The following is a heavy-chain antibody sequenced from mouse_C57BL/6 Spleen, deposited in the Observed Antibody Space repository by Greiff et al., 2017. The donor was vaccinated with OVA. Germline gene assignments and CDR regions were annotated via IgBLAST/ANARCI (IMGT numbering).Heavy chain of an antibody. CDR1: GYTFTSYW. Sequence: VQLQQPGAELVKPGASVKLSCKASGYTFTSYWMQRVKQRPGQGLEWIGEIDPSDSYTNYNQKFKGKATLTVDTSSSTAYMQLSSLTSEDSAVYYCARSNDGTLDYWGQGTTLTVSS. J-gene: IGHJ2*01. CDR3: ARSNDGTLDY. CDR2: IDPSDSYT. V-gene: IGHV1-50*01. D-gene: IGHD2-3*01.